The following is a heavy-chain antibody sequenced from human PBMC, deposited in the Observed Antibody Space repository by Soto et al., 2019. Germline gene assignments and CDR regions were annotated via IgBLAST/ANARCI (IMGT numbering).Heavy chain of an antibody. Sequence: QVQLVQSGAEVKKPGSSVTVSCKAAGGTFSSYTISWVRQAPGQGLEWMAGISPIFGTPIYAQKFQDRVTITADDSTMTVYMEMNRLTSEVTAVYYCARVVVGSRLSLDYWGQGTLVTISS. J-gene: IGHJ4*02. CDR2: ISPIFGTP. V-gene: IGHV1-69*01. CDR1: GGTFSSYT. D-gene: IGHD1-26*01. CDR3: ARVVVGSRLSLDY.